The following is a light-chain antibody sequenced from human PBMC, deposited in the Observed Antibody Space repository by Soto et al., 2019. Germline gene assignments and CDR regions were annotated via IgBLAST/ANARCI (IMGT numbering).Light chain of an antibody. CDR2: AAS. CDR3: KQSRSFPLT. V-gene: IGKV1-27*01. CDR1: QCISNY. Sequence: DIQMTQSPSSLSASVGDRVTITCRASQCISNYLAWYQQKPGKVPKLLIYAASTLQSGVPSRFSGSGSGTDFSLTISSLQPEDFATYYCKQSRSFPLTFGGGTKVDI. J-gene: IGKJ4*01.